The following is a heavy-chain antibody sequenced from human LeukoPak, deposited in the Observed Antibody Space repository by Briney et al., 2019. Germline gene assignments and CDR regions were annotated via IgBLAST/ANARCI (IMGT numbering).Heavy chain of an antibody. CDR2: INPSGVST. D-gene: IGHD2-15*01. Sequence: EWMGIINPSGVSTSYAQKFQGRVTMTRDTSTSTVYMELSSLRSEDTAVYYCARASALLPFDYWGQGTLVTVSS. CDR3: ARASALLPFDY. J-gene: IGHJ4*02. V-gene: IGHV1-46*01.